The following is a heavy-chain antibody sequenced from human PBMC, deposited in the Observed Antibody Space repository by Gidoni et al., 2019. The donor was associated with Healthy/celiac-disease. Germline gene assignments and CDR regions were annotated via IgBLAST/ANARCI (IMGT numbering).Heavy chain of an antibody. J-gene: IGHJ6*02. V-gene: IGHV1-2*02. CDR3: ARDTVGDGYKYGMDV. CDR2: INPNSGGT. Sequence: QVQLVQSGAEVTQPGASVKVSCKASGSTFTGYYMHWVRQAPGQGLEWMGWINPNSGGTNYAQKFQGRVTMTRDTSISTAYMELSRLRSDDTAVYYCARDTVGDGYKYGMDVWGQGTTVTVSS. CDR1: GSTFTGYY. D-gene: IGHD3-10*01.